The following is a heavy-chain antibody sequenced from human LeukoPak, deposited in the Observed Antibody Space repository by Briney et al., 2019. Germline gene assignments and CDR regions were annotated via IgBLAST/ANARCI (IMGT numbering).Heavy chain of an antibody. D-gene: IGHD3-10*01. V-gene: IGHV3-30*02. CDR2: IRYDGSNK. Sequence: GGSLRLSCAASGFTFLSYGMHWVRQAPGKGLEWVAFIRYDGSNKYYADSVKGRFTISRDNAKNSLFLQMNSLRAEDTAVYYCARVYGSGSHFGGGFDYWGQGTLVTVSS. CDR3: ARVYGSGSHFGGGFDY. J-gene: IGHJ4*02. CDR1: GFTFLSYG.